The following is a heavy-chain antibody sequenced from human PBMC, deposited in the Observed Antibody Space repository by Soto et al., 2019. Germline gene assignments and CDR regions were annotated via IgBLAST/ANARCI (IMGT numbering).Heavy chain of an antibody. Sequence: SASLSLTCTVSGGSISSYYWSWIRQPPGKGLEWIGYIYYSGSTNYNPSLKSRVTISVDTSKNQFSLKLSSVTAADTAVYYCARVGYCSSTSCYVPYYYYYMDVRGKGTTVTVSS. CDR1: GGSISSYY. J-gene: IGHJ6*03. CDR2: IYYSGST. V-gene: IGHV4-59*08. D-gene: IGHD2-2*01. CDR3: ARVGYCSSTSCYVPYYYYYMDV.